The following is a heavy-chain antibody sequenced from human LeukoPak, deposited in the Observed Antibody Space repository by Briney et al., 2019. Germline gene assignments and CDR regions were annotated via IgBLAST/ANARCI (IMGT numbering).Heavy chain of an antibody. CDR3: ARDRMAARPYYFDY. CDR2: IKQDGSEK. V-gene: IGHV3-7*01. J-gene: IGHJ4*02. CDR1: GFTFSSYW. Sequence: GGSLRLSCAASGFTFSSYWMSWVRQAPGKGLEWVANIKQDGSEKYYVDSVKGRFTISRDNAKNSLYLQMNSLRAEDTAVYYCARDRMAARPYYFDYWGQGTLVTVSS. D-gene: IGHD6-6*01.